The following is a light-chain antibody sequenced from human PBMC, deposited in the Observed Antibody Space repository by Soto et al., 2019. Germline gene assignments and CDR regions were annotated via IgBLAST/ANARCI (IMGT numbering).Light chain of an antibody. CDR3: QQYNSYSVT. V-gene: IGKV1-5*01. J-gene: IGKJ1*01. CDR2: DAS. Sequence: DIQMTKSPSNLSASVGDRVTVTCRASQSISVWLAWYQQKPGKAPKLLIFDASTLQSGVPSRFSGSGSGTEFTLTISSLQPDDFATYYCQQYNSYSVTFGQGTKVDIK. CDR1: QSISVW.